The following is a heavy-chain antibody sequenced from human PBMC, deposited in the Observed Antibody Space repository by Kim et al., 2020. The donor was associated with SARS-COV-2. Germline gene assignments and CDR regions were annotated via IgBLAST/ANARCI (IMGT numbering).Heavy chain of an antibody. CDR1: GYTFSDYA. CDR3: ARVYCSSTSCQYYFDY. J-gene: IGHJ4*02. Sequence: ASVKVSCKASGYTFSDYAIHWARQAPGQRLEWMGWINAGNGIAKYSQKFQDRVTITRDTSANTAYMEVSSLRSEDTAVYYCARVYCSSTSCQYYFDYWGQGTGHRLL. V-gene: IGHV1-3*01. D-gene: IGHD2-2*01. CDR2: INAGNGIA.